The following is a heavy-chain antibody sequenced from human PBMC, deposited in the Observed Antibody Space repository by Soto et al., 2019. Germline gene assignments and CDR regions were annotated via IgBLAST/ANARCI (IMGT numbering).Heavy chain of an antibody. Sequence: QVQLLQSGAEVKKPGASVKVSCKASGYTFTNYGITWARQAPGQGLEWMGWIGAYNGNTHYTERLQGRVTMTTDTSTITAYMELRGLRSDDSAVYYCARGRQLVGYFYDYMDVWGNGTPVTVSS. CDR2: IGAYNGNT. V-gene: IGHV1-18*01. CDR1: GYTFTNYG. CDR3: ARGRQLVGYFYDYMDV. D-gene: IGHD6-6*01. J-gene: IGHJ6*03.